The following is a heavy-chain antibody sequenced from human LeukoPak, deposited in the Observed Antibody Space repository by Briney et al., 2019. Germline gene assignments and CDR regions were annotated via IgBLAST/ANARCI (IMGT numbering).Heavy chain of an antibody. D-gene: IGHD3-22*01. CDR1: GFTFSSYA. J-gene: IGHJ4*02. CDR3: AKDSAHYYYDSSGYFDY. Sequence: QTGGSLRLSCAASGFTFSSYAMSWVRQAPGKGLEWVSAISGSGGSTYYADSVKGRFTISRDNSKNTLYLQMNSLRAEDTAVYYCAKDSAHYYYDSSGYFDYWGQGTLVTVSS. CDR2: ISGSGGST. V-gene: IGHV3-23*01.